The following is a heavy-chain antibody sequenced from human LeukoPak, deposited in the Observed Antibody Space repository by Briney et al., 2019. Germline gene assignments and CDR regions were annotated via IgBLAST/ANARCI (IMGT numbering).Heavy chain of an antibody. J-gene: IGHJ4*02. Sequence: ASVKVSCKASGYTLTSYAMNWVRQAPGQGLEWMGWTNTNTGNPTYAQGFTGRFVFSLYTSVSTAYLQISSLKAEDTAVYYCARDRVLLWFGESYYFDYWGQGTLVTVSS. CDR2: TNTNTGNP. V-gene: IGHV7-4-1*02. CDR1: GYTLTSYA. D-gene: IGHD3-10*01. CDR3: ARDRVLLWFGESYYFDY.